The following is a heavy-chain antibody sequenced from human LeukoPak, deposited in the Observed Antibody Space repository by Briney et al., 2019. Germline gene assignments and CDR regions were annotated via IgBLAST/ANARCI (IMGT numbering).Heavy chain of an antibody. CDR1: GFTFSSYA. CDR3: AKAQYYYGSGSWPLDY. Sequence: PGGSLRLSCAASGFTFSSYAMHWVRQAPGKGLEWVAVISYDGSNKYYADSVKGRFTISRDNSKNTLYLQMNSLRAEDTAVYYCAKAQYYYGSGSWPLDYWGQGTLLTVSS. CDR2: ISYDGSNK. J-gene: IGHJ4*02. D-gene: IGHD3-10*01. V-gene: IGHV3-30*04.